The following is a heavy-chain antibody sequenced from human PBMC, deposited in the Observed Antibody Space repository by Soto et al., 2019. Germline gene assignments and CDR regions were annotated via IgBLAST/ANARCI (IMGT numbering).Heavy chain of an antibody. CDR3: ARVLRGWFDP. CDR2: ISHSGIT. CDR1: GGSITSANW. V-gene: IGHV4-4*02. J-gene: IGHJ5*02. Sequence: SETLSLTCAVSGGSITSANWWTWVRQPPGGGLEWIGEISHSGITNYKASLKSRITMSVDKTKNDVSLKLTSVTAADTAVYYCARVLRGWFDPWGQGTPVTVSS.